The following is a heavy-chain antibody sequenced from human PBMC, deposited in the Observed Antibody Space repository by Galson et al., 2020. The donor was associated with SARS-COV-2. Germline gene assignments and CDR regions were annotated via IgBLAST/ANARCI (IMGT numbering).Heavy chain of an antibody. CDR3: ASSSGGYCSSTSCPPVGAFDI. Sequence: GESLKISCKGSGYSFTSYWIGWVRQMPGKGLEWMGIIYPGDSDTRYSPSFQGQVTISADKSISTAYLQWSSLKASDTAMYYCASSSGGYCSSTSCPPVGAFDIWGQGTMVTVSS. V-gene: IGHV5-51*01. J-gene: IGHJ3*02. CDR2: IYPGDSDT. D-gene: IGHD2-2*01. CDR1: GYSFTSYW.